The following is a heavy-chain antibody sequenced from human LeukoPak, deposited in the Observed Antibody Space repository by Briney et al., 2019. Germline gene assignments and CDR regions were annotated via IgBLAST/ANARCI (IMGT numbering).Heavy chain of an antibody. J-gene: IGHJ4*02. Sequence: PSETLSLTCTVSGGSISSGDYYWSWIRQPPGKGLEWIGSIYYSGSTYYNPSLKSRVTISVDTSKNQFSLKLSSVTAADTAVYYCASPGTLAAAGFDYWGQGTLVAVSS. D-gene: IGHD6-13*01. CDR3: ASPGTLAAAGFDY. V-gene: IGHV4-39*07. CDR2: IYYSGST. CDR1: GGSISSGDYY.